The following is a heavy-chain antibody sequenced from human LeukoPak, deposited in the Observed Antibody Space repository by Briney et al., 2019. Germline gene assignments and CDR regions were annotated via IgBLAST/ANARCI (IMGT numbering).Heavy chain of an antibody. D-gene: IGHD6-19*01. J-gene: IGHJ4*02. CDR1: GFTLDDYA. CDR3: AKDMGIAVAGHGDY. V-gene: IGHV3-9*01. Sequence: PGRSLRLSCAASGFTLDDYAMHWVRQAPGKGLECVSGISWNSGSIGYADSVKGRFTISRDNAKNSLYLQMNSLRAEDTALYYCAKDMGIAVAGHGDYWGQGTLVTVSS. CDR2: ISWNSGSI.